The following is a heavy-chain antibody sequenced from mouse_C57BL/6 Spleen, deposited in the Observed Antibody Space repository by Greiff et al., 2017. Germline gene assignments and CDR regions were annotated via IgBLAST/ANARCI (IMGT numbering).Heavy chain of an antibody. CDR3: ARERDDGYFSFAY. D-gene: IGHD2-3*01. Sequence: EVQWVESGGGLVKPGGSLKLSCAASGFTFSSYAMSWVRQTPEKRLEWVATISDGGSYTYYPDNVKGRFTISRDNAKNNLYLQMSHLKSEDTAMYYCARERDDGYFSFAYWGQGTLVTVSA. V-gene: IGHV5-4*01. CDR2: ISDGGSYT. CDR1: GFTFSSYA. J-gene: IGHJ3*01.